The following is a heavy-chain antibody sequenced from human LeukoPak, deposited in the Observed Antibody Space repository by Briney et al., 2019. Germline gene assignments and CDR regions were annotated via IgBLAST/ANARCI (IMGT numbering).Heavy chain of an antibody. CDR3: AKSPSGAAATDY. V-gene: IGHV3-30-3*02. Sequence: PGGSLGLSCAASGFTFSSYAMHWVRQAPGKGLEWVAVISYDGSNKYYADSVKGRFTISRDNSKNTLDLQMNSLRAEDTAVYYCAKSPSGAAATDYWGQGTLVTVSS. CDR2: ISYDGSNK. D-gene: IGHD6-13*01. CDR1: GFTFSSYA. J-gene: IGHJ4*02.